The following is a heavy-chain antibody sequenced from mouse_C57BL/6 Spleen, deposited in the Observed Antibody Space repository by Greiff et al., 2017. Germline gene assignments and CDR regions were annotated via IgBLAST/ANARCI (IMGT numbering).Heavy chain of an antibody. CDR3: ARSLVYYEYADGGGAMDY. CDR2: IHPNSGST. V-gene: IGHV1-64*01. D-gene: IGHD2-4*01. Sequence: QVQLLQPGAELVKPGASVKLSCKASGYTFTSYWMHWVQQRPGQGLEWIAMIHPNSGSTNYNETFKSKATLTVDKSSSTAYMQLSSLPSEDSAVYYCARSLVYYEYADGGGAMDYWGQGTSVTVSS. J-gene: IGHJ4*01. CDR1: GYTFTSYW.